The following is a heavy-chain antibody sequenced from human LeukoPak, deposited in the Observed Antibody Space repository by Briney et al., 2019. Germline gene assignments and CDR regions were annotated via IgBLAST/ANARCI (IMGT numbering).Heavy chain of an antibody. CDR2: ISYDGSNK. CDR1: GFTFSSYG. D-gene: IGHD1-26*01. V-gene: IGHV3-30*03. Sequence: PGRSLRLSCAASGFTFSSYGMHWVRQAPGKGLEWVAVISYDGSNKYYADSVKGRFTISRDNSKNTLYLQMNSLGAEDTAVYYCASGIVGATAYWGQGTLVTVSS. J-gene: IGHJ4*02. CDR3: ASGIVGATAY.